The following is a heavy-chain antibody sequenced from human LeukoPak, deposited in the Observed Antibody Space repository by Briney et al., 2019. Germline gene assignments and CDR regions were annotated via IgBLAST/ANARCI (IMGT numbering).Heavy chain of an antibody. CDR1: GYTFTSYY. D-gene: IGHD3-22*01. Sequence: ASVKVSCKASGYTFTSYYMHWVRQAPGQGLEWMGIINPSGGSTSYAQKFQGRVTMTRDTSTNTAYMELRSLRSDDTAVYYCARDGVYNYDSRGYYSMGDRLGDPFDIWGQGTMVSVSS. CDR3: ARDGVYNYDSRGYYSMGDRLGDPFDI. CDR2: INPSGGST. V-gene: IGHV1-46*01. J-gene: IGHJ3*02.